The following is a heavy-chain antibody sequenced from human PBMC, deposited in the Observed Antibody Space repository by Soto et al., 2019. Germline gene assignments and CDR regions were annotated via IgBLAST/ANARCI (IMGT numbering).Heavy chain of an antibody. V-gene: IGHV3-11*06. CDR3: ARSQITIFGVVIIPVPPNFDY. CDR2: ISSSSSYI. D-gene: IGHD3-3*01. Sequence: QVQLVESGEGLVKPGGSLRLSCAASGFTFSDYYMTWIRQAPGKGLEWVSYISSSSSYIYYADSVKGRFTISRDNAKNSLYLQMNSLRAEDTAVYYCARSQITIFGVVIIPVPPNFDYWGQGTLVTVSS. J-gene: IGHJ4*02. CDR1: GFTFSDYY.